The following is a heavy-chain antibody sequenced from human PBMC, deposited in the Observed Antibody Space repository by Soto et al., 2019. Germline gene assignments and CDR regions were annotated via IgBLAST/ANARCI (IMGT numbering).Heavy chain of an antibody. Sequence: EVQLVESGGGLVKPGGSLRLSGAASGFSFNFAWIPWVRQAPGKGLEWVGRIKSKSDGATTDYAAPVKGRFTISRDDSKNTLFLQMNSLKTEDTAVYYCATSASGTFDFWGQGTLVTVSS. J-gene: IGHJ4*02. CDR1: GFSFNFAW. D-gene: IGHD5-12*01. V-gene: IGHV3-15*01. CDR2: IKSKSDGATT. CDR3: ATSASGTFDF.